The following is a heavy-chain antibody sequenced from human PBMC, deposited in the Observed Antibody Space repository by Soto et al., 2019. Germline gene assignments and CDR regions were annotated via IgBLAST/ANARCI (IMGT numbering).Heavy chain of an antibody. V-gene: IGHV4-31*03. J-gene: IGHJ5*02. CDR1: GGSITRGGYY. CDR3: ARDPAP. CDR2: IYNSGTT. Sequence: SETLSLTCTVSGGSITRGGYYWSWIRQHPGKGLEWIGYIYNSGTTYYNPSLKSRVTISVDTSKNQFSLKLTSVTAADTAVYYCARDPAPWGQGTLVAVSS.